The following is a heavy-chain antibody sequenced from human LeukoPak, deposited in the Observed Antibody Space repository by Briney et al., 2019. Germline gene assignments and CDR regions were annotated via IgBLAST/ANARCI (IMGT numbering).Heavy chain of an antibody. CDR2: IYYSGST. V-gene: IGHV4-39*01. D-gene: IGHD3-22*01. CDR3: ASQYYYDSSGYYYLNWFDP. J-gene: IGHJ5*02. CDR1: GGSISSSSYY. Sequence: SETLSLTCTVSGGSISSSSYYWGWIRQPRGEGLEWIGSIYYSGSTYYNPSLKSRVTISVDTSKNQFSLKLSSVTAADTAVYYCASQYYYDSSGYYYLNWFDPWGQGTLVTVSS.